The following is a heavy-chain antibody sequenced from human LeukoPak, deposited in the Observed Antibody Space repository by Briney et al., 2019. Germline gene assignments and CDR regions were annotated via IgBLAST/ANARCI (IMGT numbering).Heavy chain of an antibody. D-gene: IGHD2-15*01. J-gene: IGHJ2*01. Sequence: ETLSLTCTVSGGSISSYYWSWIRQPPGKGLEWIGYIYYSGSTYYNPSLKSRVTISVDTSKNQFSLKLSSVTAADTAVYYCARLLSDYSAWYFDLWGRGTLVTVSS. CDR2: IYYSGST. CDR1: GGSISSYY. CDR3: ARLLSDYSAWYFDL. V-gene: IGHV4-59*08.